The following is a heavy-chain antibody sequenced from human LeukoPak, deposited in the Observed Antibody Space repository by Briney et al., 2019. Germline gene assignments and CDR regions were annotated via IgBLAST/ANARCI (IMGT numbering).Heavy chain of an antibody. J-gene: IGHJ4*02. V-gene: IGHV3-23*01. D-gene: IGHD5-24*01. CDR3: ATSGYNRFDY. Sequence: GGSLRLSCAASGFTYSSPAMSWVRQAPGKGLAGGSSISGSGSGGRTYYGESLKGRFTISRDNSKNPLYLQMNSLIAEDTAVYYCATSGYNRFDYWGQGTRVTVSS. CDR1: GFTYSSPA. CDR2: ISGSGSGGRT.